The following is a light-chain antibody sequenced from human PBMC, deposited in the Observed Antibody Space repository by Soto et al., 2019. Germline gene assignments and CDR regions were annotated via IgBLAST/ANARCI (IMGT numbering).Light chain of an antibody. Sequence: QSVLTQPPSVSGAPGQRVTMSCTGSSSNIGAGYDVHWYQQRPGAAPKLLISANINRPSGVPDRFSGSKSGTSASLAITGLQADDEGDYYCQSYDSTLSARYVFGTGTKLTVL. J-gene: IGLJ1*01. V-gene: IGLV1-40*01. CDR2: ANI. CDR1: SSNIGAGYD. CDR3: QSYDSTLSARYV.